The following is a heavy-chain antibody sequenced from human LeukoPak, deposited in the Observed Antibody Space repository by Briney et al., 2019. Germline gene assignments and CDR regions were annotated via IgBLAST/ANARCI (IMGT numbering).Heavy chain of an antibody. V-gene: IGHV3-33*01. D-gene: IGHD1-1*01. CDR2: IWYDGSNK. Sequence: GGSLRLSCAASGFTFSSYGMHWVRQAPGKGLEWVAVIWYDGSNKYYADSVKGRFTISRDNSKNSLYLQMNSLRAEDTAVYYCARAKNVNYFDSWGQGTLVTVSS. J-gene: IGHJ4*02. CDR1: GFTFSSYG. CDR3: ARAKNVNYFDS.